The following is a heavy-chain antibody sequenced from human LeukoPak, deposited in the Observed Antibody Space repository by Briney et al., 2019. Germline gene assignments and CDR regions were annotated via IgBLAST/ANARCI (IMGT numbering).Heavy chain of an antibody. J-gene: IGHJ3*02. D-gene: IGHD2-15*01. V-gene: IGHV3-21*01. CDR1: GLTFSSYS. CDR2: ISSSSSYI. Sequence: GGSLRLSCAASGLTFSSYSMNWVRQAPGKGLEWISSISSSSSYIYYADSVKGRFTISRDNAKNSLYLQMNSLRAEDTAVYYCARDAGPRYCSGGSCYDWGDAFDIWGQGTMVTVSS. CDR3: ARDAGPRYCSGGSCYDWGDAFDI.